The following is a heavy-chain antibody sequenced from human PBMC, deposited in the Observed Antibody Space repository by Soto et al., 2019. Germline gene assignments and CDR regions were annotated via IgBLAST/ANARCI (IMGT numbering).Heavy chain of an antibody. D-gene: IGHD2-15*01. J-gene: IGHJ4*02. CDR3: AKAVVAGDYFDF. V-gene: IGHV3-9*01. CDR2: ISWNSGAI. Sequence: PGGSLRLSCAASGFTFDYYAMHWVRQAPGEGLEWVSGISWNSGAIDYADSVKGRFTISRDNARNSLYLQMNSLRPEDTALYYCAKAVVAGDYFDFWGQGTLVTVS. CDR1: GFTFDYYA.